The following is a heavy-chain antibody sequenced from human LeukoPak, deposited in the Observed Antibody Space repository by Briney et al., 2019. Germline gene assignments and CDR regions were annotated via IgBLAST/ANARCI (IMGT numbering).Heavy chain of an antibody. CDR3: AMWPYASGSYWEGIDY. J-gene: IGHJ4*02. Sequence: QPGGSLILSCSASRITFSSYVMSWVRQAPGKGLEWVSTISGSGGNTYYADPVKGRFTISRDNSKNTLYLQMNSLRAEDTAIYYCAMWPYASGSYWEGIDYWGQGTLVTVSS. V-gene: IGHV3-23*01. D-gene: IGHD3-10*01. CDR2: ISGSGGNT. CDR1: RITFSSYV.